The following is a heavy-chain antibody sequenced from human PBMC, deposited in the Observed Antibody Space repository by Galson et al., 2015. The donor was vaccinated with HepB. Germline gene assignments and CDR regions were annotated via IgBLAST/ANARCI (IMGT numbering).Heavy chain of an antibody. D-gene: IGHD6-13*01. Sequence: SLRLSCAASGFTFSSYSMNWVRQAPGKGLEWVSSISSSSSYIYYADSVKGRFTISRDNAKNSLYLQMNSLRAEDTAVYYCASDPGIAAAGTGAGYWSQGTLVTVSS. CDR1: GFTFSSYS. V-gene: IGHV3-21*01. CDR3: ASDPGIAAAGTGAGY. J-gene: IGHJ4*02. CDR2: ISSSSSYI.